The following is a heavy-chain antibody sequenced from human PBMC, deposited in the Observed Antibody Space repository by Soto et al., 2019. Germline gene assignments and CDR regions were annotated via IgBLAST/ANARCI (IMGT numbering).Heavy chain of an antibody. D-gene: IGHD6-6*01. Sequence: QVQLQQWGAGLLKPSGTLSLTCAVYGGSFNYFYWSWIRQAPGKGLEWIGEINHSGRTNYNPSLKSRVTILVDPSKNQFSLNLTSVTAADTAVYYCAREYSSSYYFDYWGQGTLVTVSS. CDR3: AREYSSSYYFDY. J-gene: IGHJ4*02. CDR1: GGSFNYFY. CDR2: INHSGRT. V-gene: IGHV4-34*02.